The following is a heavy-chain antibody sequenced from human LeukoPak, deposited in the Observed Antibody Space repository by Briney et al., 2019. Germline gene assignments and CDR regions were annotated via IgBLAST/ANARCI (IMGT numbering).Heavy chain of an antibody. J-gene: IGHJ6*03. D-gene: IGHD6-13*01. Sequence: GGSLRLSCAASGFTFSSYWMSWVRQAPGKGLEWVANIKQDGSEKYYVDSVKGRFTISRDNAKNSLYLQMNSLRAEDTAVYYCARATVAAPTDYYYYYMDVWGKGTTVTVSS. CDR3: ARATVAAPTDYYYYYMDV. CDR2: IKQDGSEK. CDR1: GFTFSSYW. V-gene: IGHV3-7*01.